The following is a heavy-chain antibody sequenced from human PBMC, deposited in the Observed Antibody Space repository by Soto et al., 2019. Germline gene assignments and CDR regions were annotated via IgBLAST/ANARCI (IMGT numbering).Heavy chain of an antibody. CDR1: GFTFSSYA. CDR2: ISVSVGST. V-gene: IGHV3-23*01. CDR3: LRRSTSYFYMDV. J-gene: IGHJ6*03. Sequence: GGSLRLSCAASGFTFSSYAMSWVRQAPGKGLEWVSLISVSVGSTYYAESVKGRFTVSRDNSKDTLFLQMNSLRAEDTAVYYCLRRSTSYFYMDVWCKGTALTVSS.